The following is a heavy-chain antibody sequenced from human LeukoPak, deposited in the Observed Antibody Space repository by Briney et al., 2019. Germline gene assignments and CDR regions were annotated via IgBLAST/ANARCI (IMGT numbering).Heavy chain of an antibody. V-gene: IGHV5-51*01. J-gene: IGHJ4*02. CDR3: SRLAYCGGDCYSYGY. CDR1: GYSFTSYW. CDR2: IYPGASDT. Sequence: GESLKISCKGSGYSFTSYWIGWVRQMPGKGLEWMGIIYPGASDTRYSPSFQGQVTISADKSISTAYLQWSSLKASDTAMYYCSRLAYCGGDCYSYGYWGQGTLVTVSS. D-gene: IGHD2-21*02.